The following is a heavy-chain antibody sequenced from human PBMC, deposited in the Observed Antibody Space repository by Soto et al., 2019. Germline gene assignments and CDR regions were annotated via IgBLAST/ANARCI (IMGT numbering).Heavy chain of an antibody. CDR2: VYYTGST. Sequence: SETLSLTCTVSGGSISGSYWSWIRQPPGKGLEWIAHVYYTGSTDYNPSLQSRLTISVDTSKNQFSLRVSSVTAADTAVYYCARHATGGTYPLDYWGQGTQVT. CDR3: ARHATGGTYPLDY. J-gene: IGHJ4*02. V-gene: IGHV4-59*08. CDR1: GGSISGSY. D-gene: IGHD1-26*01.